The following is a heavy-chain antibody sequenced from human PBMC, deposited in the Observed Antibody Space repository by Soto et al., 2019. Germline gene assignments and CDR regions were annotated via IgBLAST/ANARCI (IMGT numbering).Heavy chain of an antibody. J-gene: IGHJ5*02. D-gene: IGHD4-17*01. CDR2: IYYSGGT. CDR1: GGSISSYY. CDR3: AREDDYGDYGCFDP. Sequence: QVQLQESGPGLVKPSETLSLTCTVSGGSISSYYWSWIRQPPGKGLEWIGYIYYSGGTNYNPSLKSRVTISVDTSKNPFSLKLSSVTAADTAVYYCAREDDYGDYGCFDPWGQGTLVTVSS. V-gene: IGHV4-59*01.